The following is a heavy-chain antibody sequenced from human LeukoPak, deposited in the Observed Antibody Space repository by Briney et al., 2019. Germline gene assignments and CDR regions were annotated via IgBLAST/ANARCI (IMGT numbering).Heavy chain of an antibody. CDR1: GYTFTSYD. V-gene: IGHV1-8*03. J-gene: IGHJ6*03. Sequence: ASVKVSCKASGYTFTSYDINWVRQATGQGLEWMGWMNPNSGNTGYAQKFQGRVTITRNTSISTAYMELSSLRSEDTAVYYCARGIVGGDYYYYYMDVWGKGTTVTVSS. CDR2: MNPNSGNT. CDR3: ARGIVGGDYYYYYMDV. D-gene: IGHD1-26*01.